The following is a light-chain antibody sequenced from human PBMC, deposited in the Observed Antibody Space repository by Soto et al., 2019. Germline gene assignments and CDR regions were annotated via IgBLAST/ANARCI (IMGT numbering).Light chain of an antibody. CDR2: SNN. CDR3: AVWDDSLNGPV. V-gene: IGLV1-44*01. Sequence: QSALTQPPSASGTPGQRVTISCSGSSSNIGSNTVNWYQQLPGTAPKLLIYSNNQWPSGVPDRFSGSKSGTSASLAISGLQSEDEADYYCAVWDDSLNGPVFGGGTKVTVL. CDR1: SSNIGSNT. J-gene: IGLJ2*01.